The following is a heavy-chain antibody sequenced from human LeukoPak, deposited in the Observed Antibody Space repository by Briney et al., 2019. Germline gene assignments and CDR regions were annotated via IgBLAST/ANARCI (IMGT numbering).Heavy chain of an antibody. D-gene: IGHD5-18*01. CDR1: GFTFSSYS. CDR3: ARDRIQLWLRIPFDY. J-gene: IGHJ4*02. CDR2: ISSSSSYI. Sequence: GGSLRLSCAASGFTFSSYSMNWVHQAPGKGLEWVSSISSSSSYIYYADSVKGRFTISRDNAKNSLYLQMNSLRAEDTAVYYCARDRIQLWLRIPFDYWGQGTLVTVSS. V-gene: IGHV3-21*01.